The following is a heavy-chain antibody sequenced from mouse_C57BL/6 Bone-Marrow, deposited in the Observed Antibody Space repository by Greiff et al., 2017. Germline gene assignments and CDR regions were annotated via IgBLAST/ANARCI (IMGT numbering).Heavy chain of an antibody. CDR2: ISSGSSTI. J-gene: IGHJ1*03. Sequence: EVNLVESGGGLVKPGGSLKLSCAASGFTFSDYGMHWVRQAPEKGLGWVAYISSGSSTIYYADTVKGRFTISRDNAKNTLFLQMTSLRSEDTAMYYCARYYYGSSYGWYFDVWGTGTTVTVSS. V-gene: IGHV5-17*01. CDR3: ARYYYGSSYGWYFDV. CDR1: GFTFSDYG. D-gene: IGHD1-1*01.